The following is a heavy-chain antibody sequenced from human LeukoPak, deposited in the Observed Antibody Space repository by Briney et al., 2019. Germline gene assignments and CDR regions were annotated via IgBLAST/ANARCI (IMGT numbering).Heavy chain of an antibody. V-gene: IGHV1-18*01. CDR1: GYTFTSYG. J-gene: IGHJ4*02. Sequence: ASVKVSCKASGYTFTSYGISWVRQAPGQGLEWMGWISACNGNTNYAQKLQGGVTMTTDTSTSTAYMELRSLRSDDTAVYYCARDYKSYYYDSSGYYYHLVDCGYWGQGTLVTVSS. CDR2: ISACNGNT. CDR3: ARDYKSYYYDSSGYYYHLVDCGY. D-gene: IGHD3-22*01.